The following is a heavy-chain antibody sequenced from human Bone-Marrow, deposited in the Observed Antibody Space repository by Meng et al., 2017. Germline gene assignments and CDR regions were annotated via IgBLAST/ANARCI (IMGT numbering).Heavy chain of an antibody. V-gene: IGHV1-69*06. CDR1: GSIFSNYT. D-gene: IGHD3-3*01. Sequence: SVKVSCKASGSIFSNYTLSWVRQAPGQGLEWMGGIIPIFGTANYAQKFQGRVTITADKSTSTAYMELSSLRSEDTAVYYCARSYTIFGVVIQVLYYYYGMDVWGQGTTVTVSS. J-gene: IGHJ6*02. CDR2: IIPIFGTA. CDR3: ARSYTIFGVVIQVLYYYYGMDV.